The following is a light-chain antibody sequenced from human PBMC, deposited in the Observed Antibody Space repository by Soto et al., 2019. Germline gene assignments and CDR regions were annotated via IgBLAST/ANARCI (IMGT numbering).Light chain of an antibody. CDR2: EVT. CDR3: CSYTSISTEV. J-gene: IGLJ1*01. CDR1: SSDVGDYNY. V-gene: IGLV2-14*01. Sequence: SGMSVPAAGCGILGQSITISCTGSSSDVGDYNYVSWYQQHPGKVPKLILYEVTNRPSGVSHRFSGSKSGNTASLTISGLQAEDEGDYYCCSYTSISTEVFGSGTKVTVL.